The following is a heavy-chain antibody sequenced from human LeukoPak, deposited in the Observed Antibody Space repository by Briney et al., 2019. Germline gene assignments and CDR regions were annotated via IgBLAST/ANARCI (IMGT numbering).Heavy chain of an antibody. V-gene: IGHV4-59*01. CDR2: IYYSGST. Sequence: SETLSLTCTVSGGSISDYYWNWIWQPPGKGLEWIGYIYYSGSTTYNPSLKSRVTMSVDTAKNQFSLTVRSVTAADTAVYYCARGDFCSKSNCYLRPMDIWGKGTTVTVSS. CDR3: ARGDFCSKSNCYLRPMDI. D-gene: IGHD3-3*01. J-gene: IGHJ6*03. CDR1: GGSISDYY.